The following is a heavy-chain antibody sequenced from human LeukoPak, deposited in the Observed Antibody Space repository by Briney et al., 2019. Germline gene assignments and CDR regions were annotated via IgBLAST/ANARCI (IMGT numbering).Heavy chain of an antibody. CDR1: GYTFTSYD. CDR3: ARHGLDYGDSY. CDR2: MNPNSGNT. V-gene: IGHV1-8*01. J-gene: IGHJ4*02. Sequence: ASVKVSCKASGYTFTSYDISWVRQATGQGLEWMGWMNPNSGNTGYAQKFQGSVTMTRNTSISTAYMELSSLRSEDTAVYYCARHGLDYGDSYWGQGTLVTVSS. D-gene: IGHD4-17*01.